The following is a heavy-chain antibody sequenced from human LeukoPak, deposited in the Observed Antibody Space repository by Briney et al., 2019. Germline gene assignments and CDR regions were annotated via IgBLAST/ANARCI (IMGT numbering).Heavy chain of an antibody. CDR2: IYHSGST. CDR1: GYSISSGYY. J-gene: IGHJ6*02. V-gene: IGHV4-38-2*02. CDR3: ARDLAQNHDYGEYYYYGMDV. Sequence: PSETLSLTCTVSGYSISSGYYWGWIRQPPGKGLEWIGSIYHSGSTYYNPSLKSRVTISVDTSKNQFSLKLSSVTAADTAVYYCARDLAQNHDYGEYYYYGMDVWGQGTTVTVSS. D-gene: IGHD4-17*01.